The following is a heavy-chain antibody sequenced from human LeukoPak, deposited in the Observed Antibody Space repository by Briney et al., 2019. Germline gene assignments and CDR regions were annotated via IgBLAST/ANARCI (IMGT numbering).Heavy chain of an antibody. J-gene: IGHJ4*02. CDR2: ISYDGSNK. D-gene: IGHD6-13*01. CDR3: AKEGSRSGYSSSWYAGGIDY. CDR1: GFTFTTYW. V-gene: IGHV3-30*18. Sequence: GGSLRLSCAASGFTFTTYWMNWVRQAPGKGLEWVAVISYDGSNKYYADSVKGRFTISRDNSKNTLYLQMNSLRAEDTAVYYCAKEGSRSGYSSSWYAGGIDYWGQGTLVTVSS.